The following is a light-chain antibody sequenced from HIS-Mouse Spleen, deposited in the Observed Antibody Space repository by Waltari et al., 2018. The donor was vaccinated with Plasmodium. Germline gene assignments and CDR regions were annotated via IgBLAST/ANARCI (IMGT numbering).Light chain of an antibody. Sequence: QSALTQPASVSGSPGHSITIPCTGTSSDVGGYTYVSWYQQHPGKAPKLMIYDVSNRPSGVSNRFSGSKSGNTASLTISGLQAEDEADYYCSSYTSSSTLVVFGGGTKLTVL. CDR1: SSDVGGYTY. V-gene: IGLV2-14*03. CDR3: SSYTSSSTLVV. CDR2: DVS. J-gene: IGLJ2*01.